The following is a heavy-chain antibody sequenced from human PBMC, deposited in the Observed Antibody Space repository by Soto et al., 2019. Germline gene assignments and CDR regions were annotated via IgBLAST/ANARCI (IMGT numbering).Heavy chain of an antibody. CDR3: AGGQDNLAVNFDY. J-gene: IGHJ4*02. D-gene: IGHD1-1*01. Sequence: QVQLVECGGGLVKPGGSLRLSCAASGSSFSDYYMSWIRQAPGKGLEWLSYITSSSSYTHYADSVKGRFTISRDNAKNSMYLQMNSLRAEDTAVYYCAGGQDNLAVNFDYWGQGTLVTVSS. CDR2: ITSSSSYT. CDR1: GSSFSDYY. V-gene: IGHV3-11*05.